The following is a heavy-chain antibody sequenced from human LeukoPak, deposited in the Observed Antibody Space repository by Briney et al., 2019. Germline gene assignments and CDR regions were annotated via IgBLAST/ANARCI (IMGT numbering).Heavy chain of an antibody. CDR1: GLTVSSNH. CDR2: IYSGGST. J-gene: IGHJ4*02. CDR3: ARALGELSSSPYY. V-gene: IGHV3-66*01. Sequence: GGSLRLSCAASGLTVSSNHMSWVRQAPGKGLEWVSVIYSGGSTHYTDSVKGRFTISRDNSKNMLYLLMNSLRAEDTAVYYCARALGELSSSPYYWGQGTLVTVSS. D-gene: IGHD3-16*02.